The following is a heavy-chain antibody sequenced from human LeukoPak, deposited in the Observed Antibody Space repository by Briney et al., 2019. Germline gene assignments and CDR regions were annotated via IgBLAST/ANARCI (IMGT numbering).Heavy chain of an antibody. CDR3: ARGPPYCSGGSCYLNWFDP. CDR2: INHSGST. CDR1: GGSFSGYY. V-gene: IGHV4-34*01. Sequence: PSETLSLTCAVYGGSFSGYYWSWIRQPPGKGLEWIGEINHSGSTNYNQSLKSRVTISVDTSKNQFSLKLSSVTAADTAVYYCARGPPYCSGGSCYLNWFDPWGQGTLVTVSS. J-gene: IGHJ5*02. D-gene: IGHD2-15*01.